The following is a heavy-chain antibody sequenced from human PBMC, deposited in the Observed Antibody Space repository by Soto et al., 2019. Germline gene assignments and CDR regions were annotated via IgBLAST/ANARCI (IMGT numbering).Heavy chain of an antibody. CDR1: GYSFTSYW. J-gene: IGHJ5*02. Sequence: PGESLKISGKTFGYSFTSYWIAWVRRMPGKGLEWIGIIYPDDSDTRYRPSFQGQVTISVDKSISTAYLQWSSLKASDTAIYYCARRGKEFTRSFWFDPWGQGTLVTVSS. D-gene: IGHD2-2*01. V-gene: IGHV5-51*01. CDR2: IYPDDSDT. CDR3: ARRGKEFTRSFWFDP.